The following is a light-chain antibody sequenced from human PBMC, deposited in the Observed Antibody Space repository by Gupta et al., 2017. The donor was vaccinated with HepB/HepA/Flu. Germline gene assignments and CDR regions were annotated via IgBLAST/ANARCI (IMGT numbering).Light chain of an antibody. Sequence: QSALTQPPSASGSPGQSVTIPCTGPSSDVGGYNYVSWYQQHPGKAPKLMIYEVSKRPSGVPDRFSGSKSGNTASLTVSGLQAEDEADYYCSSYAGSNNFDVVFGGGTKLTVL. CDR1: SSDVGGYNY. J-gene: IGLJ2*01. CDR2: EVS. V-gene: IGLV2-8*01. CDR3: SSYAGSNNFDVV.